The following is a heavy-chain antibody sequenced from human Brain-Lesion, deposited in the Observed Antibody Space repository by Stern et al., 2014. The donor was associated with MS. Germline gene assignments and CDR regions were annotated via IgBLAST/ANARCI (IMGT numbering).Heavy chain of an antibody. CDR2: IYSSGNS. V-gene: IGHV4-30-4*01. CDR3: ARGPLEGIDMKPFFYAMDV. J-gene: IGHJ6*02. D-gene: IGHD1-1*01. Sequence: QLQLQESGPGLVKPSQTLSLTCTVSGGSTSRRSFYWSWISQPPGRGLEWIGSIYSSGNSFYNPSLKSRLPISLDTSKHQFPLWLNSVTATDTAVYYCARGPLEGIDMKPFFYAMDVWGHGTTVTVSS. CDR1: GGSTSRRSFY.